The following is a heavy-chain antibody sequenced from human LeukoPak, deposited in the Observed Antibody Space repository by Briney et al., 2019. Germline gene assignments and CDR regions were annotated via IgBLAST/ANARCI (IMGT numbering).Heavy chain of an antibody. Sequence: GGSLRLSCAASGFTFSSYDMHWVRQAPGKGLEWVAVISYDGNDKHYADSVKGRFTNSRDNSKNTLYLQMNSLRVEDTAVYYCAKDQYDYVRGEFDYWGQGTLVTVSS. CDR1: GFTFSSYD. CDR3: AKDQYDYVRGEFDY. V-gene: IGHV3-30*18. D-gene: IGHD3-16*01. CDR2: ISYDGNDK. J-gene: IGHJ4*02.